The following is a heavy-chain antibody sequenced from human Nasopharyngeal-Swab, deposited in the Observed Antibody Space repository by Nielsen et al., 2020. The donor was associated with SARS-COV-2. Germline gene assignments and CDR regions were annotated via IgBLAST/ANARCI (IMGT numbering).Heavy chain of an antibody. CDR3: ARDRYFYDSGSYNPDY. CDR2: IGNSNEYI. V-gene: IGHV3-21*01. CDR1: GFSFSPYI. J-gene: IGHJ4*02. D-gene: IGHD3-22*01. Sequence: GESLKISCAASGFSFSPYIMNWVRRAPGKGLEWVSSIGNSNEYIFYADSVKGRFTISRDNAKDTLYLQMDGLRVEDTAMYYRARDRYFYDSGSYNPDYWGQGTLVTVSS.